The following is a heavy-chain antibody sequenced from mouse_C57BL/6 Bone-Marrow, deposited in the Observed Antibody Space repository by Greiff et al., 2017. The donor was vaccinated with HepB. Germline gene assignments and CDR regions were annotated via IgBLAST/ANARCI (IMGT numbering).Heavy chain of an antibody. CDR3: AIDSSGPYYFDY. V-gene: IGHV1-26*01. J-gene: IGHJ2*01. CDR1: GYTFTDYY. D-gene: IGHD3-2*02. CDR2: INPNNGGT. Sequence: EVQLQESGPELVKPGASVKISCKASGYTFTDYYMNWVKQSHGKSLEWIGDINPNNGGTSYNQKFKGKATLTVDKSSSTAYMELRSLTSEDSAVYYCAIDSSGPYYFDYWGQGTTLTVSS.